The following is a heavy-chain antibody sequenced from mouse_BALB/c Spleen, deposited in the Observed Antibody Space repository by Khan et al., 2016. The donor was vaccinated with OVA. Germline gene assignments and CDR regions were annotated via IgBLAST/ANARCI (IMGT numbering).Heavy chain of an antibody. CDR3: ARAGSVVCAY. J-gene: IGHJ3*01. V-gene: IGHV1-77*01. CDR2: IYPGSDST. CDR1: GYTFTDYV. Sequence: VQLQESGPELVKPGASVKMSCKASGYTFTDYVMNWVKQRNGQGLEWIGQIYPGSDSTYYNEKFKGKATLTTDRSSNTAYMQLSNLTSEDSAVYFCARAGSVVCAYGGQGTLVTVSA.